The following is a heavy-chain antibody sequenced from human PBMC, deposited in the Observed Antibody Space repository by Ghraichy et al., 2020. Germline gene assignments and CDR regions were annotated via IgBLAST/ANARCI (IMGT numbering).Heavy chain of an antibody. J-gene: IGHJ4*02. D-gene: IGHD1-1*01. V-gene: IGHV4-39*01. Sequence: SETLSLTCAVSGGSISDTSYYWGWIRQPPGKGLEWIGTIYYSGRTYYNSSLKSRVTITVDTSKNQFSLKLSSVTAADTAVYYCARQRGSGNWAFDYWGQGTLVTVSS. CDR1: GGSISDTSYY. CDR2: IYYSGRT. CDR3: ARQRGSGNWAFDY.